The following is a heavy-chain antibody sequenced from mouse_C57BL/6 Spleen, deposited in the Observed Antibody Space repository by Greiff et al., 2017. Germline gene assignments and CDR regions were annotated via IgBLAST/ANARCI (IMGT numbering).Heavy chain of an antibody. CDR3: AREGGRAWFAY. V-gene: IGHV1-64*01. CDR1: GYTFTSYW. Sequence: QVQLQQPGAELVKPGASVKLSCKASGYTFTSYWMHWVKQRPGQGLEWIGMIHPNSGSTNYNEKFKSKATLTVDKSSSTAYMQLSSLTSEDSAVYYCAREGGRAWFAYWGQGTLVTVSA. CDR2: IHPNSGST. D-gene: IGHD3-3*01. J-gene: IGHJ3*01.